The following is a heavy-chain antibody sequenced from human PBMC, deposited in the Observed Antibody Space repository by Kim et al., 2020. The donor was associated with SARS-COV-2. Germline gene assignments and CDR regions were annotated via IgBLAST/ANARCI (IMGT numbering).Heavy chain of an antibody. D-gene: IGHD3-22*01. Sequence: TPTLKRRVIISVDTSKNQFSLELRSVTAADTAVYYCARTHSSGYFRYFEYWGQGTLVTVSS. V-gene: IGHV4-31*02. J-gene: IGHJ4*02. CDR3: ARTHSSGYFRYFEY.